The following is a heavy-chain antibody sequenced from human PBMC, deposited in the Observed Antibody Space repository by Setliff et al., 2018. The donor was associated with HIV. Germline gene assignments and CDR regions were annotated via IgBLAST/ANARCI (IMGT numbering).Heavy chain of an antibody. Sequence: PSETLSLTCAVYGGSLNGYYWNWIRQPPGKGLEWIGEINHSGSTNYNPSLKSRVTISVDTSKRQFSLKLNSVTAADTAVYYCARDWNHYFYYMDVWGKGTTVTVSS. CDR2: INHSGST. CDR3: ARDWNHYFYYMDV. V-gene: IGHV4-34*01. D-gene: IGHD1-1*01. J-gene: IGHJ6*03. CDR1: GGSLNGYY.